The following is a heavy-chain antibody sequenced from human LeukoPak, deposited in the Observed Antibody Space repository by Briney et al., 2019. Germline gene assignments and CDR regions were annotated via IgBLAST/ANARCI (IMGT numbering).Heavy chain of an antibody. CDR2: INPNTGGT. J-gene: IGHJ4*02. V-gene: IGHV1-2*02. CDR1: GYTFSGYY. D-gene: IGHD4-17*01. Sequence: AASVKVSCKASGYTFSGYYIHWVRQAPGQGLEWMGWINPNTGGTKYAQRFQDRVTMTRDTSISTAYMELSRLRSDDTAVYYCARGVHNYGDPLDYWGQGTLVTVSS. CDR3: ARGVHNYGDPLDY.